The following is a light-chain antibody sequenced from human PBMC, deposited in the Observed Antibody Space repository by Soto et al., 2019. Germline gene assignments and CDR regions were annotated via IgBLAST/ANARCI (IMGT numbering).Light chain of an antibody. CDR1: SSDVGSYNL. Sequence: QSALTQPGSVSGSPGQSITISCTGTSSDVGSYNLVSWYQQHPGKAPRLMIYEVTKRPSGVSNRFSGSKSGNTASLTISGLQAEDEAAYYCCSYAGSSTFWVFGGGTKLTVL. CDR2: EVT. CDR3: CSYAGSSTFWV. J-gene: IGLJ3*02. V-gene: IGLV2-23*02.